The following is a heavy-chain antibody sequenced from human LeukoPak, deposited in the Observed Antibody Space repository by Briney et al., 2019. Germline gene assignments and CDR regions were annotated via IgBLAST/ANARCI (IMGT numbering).Heavy chain of an antibody. CDR2: IDHSGST. J-gene: IGHJ4*02. D-gene: IGHD1-14*01. Sequence: SETLSLTCAVSGYSISSGYYWGWIRQPPGKGLGWSGIIDHSGSTYYNPSLKSRVTISVDTSTNKFSLELRCVISADPAVYYCASLPLTGTTDYWGQGTLATVSS. V-gene: IGHV4-38-2*01. CDR3: ASLPLTGTTDY. CDR1: GYSISSGYY.